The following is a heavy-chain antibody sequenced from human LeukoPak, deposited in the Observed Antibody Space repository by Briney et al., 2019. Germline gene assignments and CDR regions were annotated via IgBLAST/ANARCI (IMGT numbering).Heavy chain of an antibody. CDR3: ARERIQLQEMDV. CDR2: IIPIFGIA. V-gene: IGHV1-69*04. D-gene: IGHD5-18*01. CDR1: GGTFSSYA. Sequence: GSSVKVSCKAFGGTFSSYAISWVRQAPGQGLEWMGRIIPIFGIANYAQKFQGRVTITADKSTSTAYMELSSLRSEDTAVYYCARERIQLQEMDVWGQGTTVTVSS. J-gene: IGHJ6*02.